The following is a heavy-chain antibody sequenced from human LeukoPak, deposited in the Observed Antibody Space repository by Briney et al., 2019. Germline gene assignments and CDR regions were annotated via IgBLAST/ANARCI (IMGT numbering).Heavy chain of an antibody. CDR2: IYPGDSDT. J-gene: IGHJ4*02. Sequence: GESLKISCKGSGYSFTTYWIGLVRQVPGKGLEWMGIIYPGDSDTRYSPSFEGQVTISADKSISTAYLQWSSLKASDTAMYYCARRGLGCCSSTSCSYYFDYWGQGTLVTVSS. D-gene: IGHD2-2*01. V-gene: IGHV5-51*01. CDR1: GYSFTTYW. CDR3: ARRGLGCCSSTSCSYYFDY.